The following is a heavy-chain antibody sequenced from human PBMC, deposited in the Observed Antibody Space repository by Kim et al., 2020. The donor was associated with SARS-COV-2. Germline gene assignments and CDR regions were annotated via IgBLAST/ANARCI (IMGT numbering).Heavy chain of an antibody. CDR1: GGSISSGSYY. CDR3: ARDTLKTTVTTIYYYYGMDV. D-gene: IGHD4-17*01. V-gene: IGHV4-61*02. CDR2: IYTSGST. Sequence: SETLSLTCTVSGGSISSGSYYWSWIRQPAGKGLEWIGRIYTSGSTNYNPSLKSRVTISVDTSKNQFSLKLSSVTAADTAVYYCARDTLKTTVTTIYYYYGMDVWGQGTTVTVSS. J-gene: IGHJ6*02.